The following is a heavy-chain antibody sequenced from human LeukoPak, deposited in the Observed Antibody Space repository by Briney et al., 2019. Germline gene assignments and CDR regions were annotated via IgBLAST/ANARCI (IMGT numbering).Heavy chain of an antibody. Sequence: GGSLRLSCAASGFTFDDYGMSWVRQAPGKGLEWVANIKQDGSEKFYVDSVKGRFTISRDNAKNSLYLQMNNLRDEDTAVYYCVRVSSGTYDATNFDYWGQGTLVTVSS. CDR2: IKQDGSEK. D-gene: IGHD3-10*02. CDR1: GFTFDDYG. V-gene: IGHV3-7*01. CDR3: VRVSSGTYDATNFDY. J-gene: IGHJ4*02.